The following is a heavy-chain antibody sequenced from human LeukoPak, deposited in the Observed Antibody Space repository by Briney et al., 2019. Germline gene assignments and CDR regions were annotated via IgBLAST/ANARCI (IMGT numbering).Heavy chain of an antibody. D-gene: IGHD6-19*01. Sequence: SETLSLTCAAYGGSFSGYYWSWIRQPPGKGLEWIGEINHSGSTNYNPSLKSRVTISVDTSKNQFSLKLSSVTAADTAVYYCATSGWYAGYFDYWGQGTLVTVSS. J-gene: IGHJ4*02. CDR1: GGSFSGYY. CDR2: INHSGST. V-gene: IGHV4-34*01. CDR3: ATSGWYAGYFDY.